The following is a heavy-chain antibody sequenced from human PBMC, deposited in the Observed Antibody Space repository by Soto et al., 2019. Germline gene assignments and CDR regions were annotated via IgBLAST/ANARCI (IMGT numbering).Heavy chain of an antibody. CDR2: INSDGSST. V-gene: IGHV3-74*01. CDR1: GFTFSTYW. D-gene: IGHD7-27*01. CDR3: TSSLLTPFDY. Sequence: PGGSMRLSCAASGFTFSTYWMHWVRQAPGKGLVWVSRINSDGSSTFYADSVKGRFTISRDNAKNTLYLQMNSLRAEDTAVYYCTSSLLTPFDYWGQGTLVTVSS. J-gene: IGHJ4*02.